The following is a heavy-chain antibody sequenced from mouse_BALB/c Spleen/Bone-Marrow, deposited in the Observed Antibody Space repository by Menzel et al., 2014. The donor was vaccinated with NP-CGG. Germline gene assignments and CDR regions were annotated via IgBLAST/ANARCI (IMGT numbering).Heavy chain of an antibody. CDR2: IWNDGST. V-gene: IGHV2-6-1*01. Sequence: QVQLKESGPGLVAPSQSLSITCTISGFSLTSYGVHWVRQPPGKGLEWLTVIWNDGSTTYNSALKSRLTISKDNSKSQVFLKMNSLQTDDTGMYYCAKHGGGYFDYWGQGTSLIVSS. CDR3: AKHGGGYFDY. J-gene: IGHJ2*02. CDR1: GFSLTSYG.